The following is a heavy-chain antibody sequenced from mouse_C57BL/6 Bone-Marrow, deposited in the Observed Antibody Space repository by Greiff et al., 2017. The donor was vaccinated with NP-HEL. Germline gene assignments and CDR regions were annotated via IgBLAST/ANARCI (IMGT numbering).Heavy chain of an antibody. CDR3: ARDLGYYGSRDYAMDY. J-gene: IGHJ4*01. Sequence: QVQLQQPGAELVRPGTSVKLSCKASGYTFTSYWMHWVKQRPGQGLEWIGVIDPSDSYTNYNQKFKGKATLTVDTSSSTAYMQLSSLTSEDSAVYYCARDLGYYGSRDYAMDYWGQGTSVTVSS. CDR1: GYTFTSYW. D-gene: IGHD1-1*01. CDR2: IDPSDSYT. V-gene: IGHV1-59*01.